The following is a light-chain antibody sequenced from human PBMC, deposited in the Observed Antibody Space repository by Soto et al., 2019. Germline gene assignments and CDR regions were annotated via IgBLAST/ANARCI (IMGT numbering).Light chain of an antibody. CDR1: QSLLISNGYNY. CDR2: WAS. J-gene: IGKJ2*01. Sequence: DVVLNQSPLSLSVTPGETASISCRSSQSLLISNGYNYLDWYVQKPGQSPQLMIYWASNRASGVPDRFSGSGSGTDFTLTISRVEAEDSGVYYCMQPTHTPPYTFGQGTKLEIK. CDR3: MQPTHTPPYT. V-gene: IGKV2-28*01.